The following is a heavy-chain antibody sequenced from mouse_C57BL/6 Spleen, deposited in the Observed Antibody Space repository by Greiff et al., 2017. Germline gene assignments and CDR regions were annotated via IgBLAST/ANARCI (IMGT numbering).Heavy chain of an antibody. CDR3: AADYAMYY. CDR2: IDPEDGET. V-gene: IGHV14-2*01. Sequence: VQLQQSGAELVKPGASVKLSCTASGFNIKDYYMHWVKQRTEQGLEWIGRIDPEDGETKYAPKFQGKATMTADTSSNTAYLQLSSLTSEDTAVYYCAADYAMYYWGQGTSVTVSS. J-gene: IGHJ4*01. CDR1: GFNIKDYY.